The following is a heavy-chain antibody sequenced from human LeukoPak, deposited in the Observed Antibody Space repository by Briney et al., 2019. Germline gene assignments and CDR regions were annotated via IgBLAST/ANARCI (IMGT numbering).Heavy chain of an antibody. CDR1: GGTFSSYA. CDR2: IIPIFGTA. Sequence: GASVKVSCKASGGTFSSYAISWVRQAPGQGLEWMGGIIPIFGTANYAQKFQGRVTITADESTSTAYMELSSLRSEDTAVYYCARHPPEYSSSWPDYWGQGTLVTVSS. V-gene: IGHV1-69*13. J-gene: IGHJ4*02. CDR3: ARHPPEYSSSWPDY. D-gene: IGHD6-13*01.